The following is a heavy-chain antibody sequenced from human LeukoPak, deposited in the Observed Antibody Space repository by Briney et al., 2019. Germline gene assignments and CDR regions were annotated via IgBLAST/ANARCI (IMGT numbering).Heavy chain of an antibody. V-gene: IGHV1-18*01. CDR2: ISAYNGNT. CDR1: GYTFTCYG. CDR3: ASGIVVVPSYDAFDI. D-gene: IGHD2-2*01. J-gene: IGHJ3*02. Sequence: ASVKVSCKASGYTFTCYGISWVRQAPGQGLEWMGWISAYNGNTNYAQKLQGRVTMTTDTSTSTAYMELRSLRSDDTAVYYCASGIVVVPSYDAFDIWGQGTMVTVSS.